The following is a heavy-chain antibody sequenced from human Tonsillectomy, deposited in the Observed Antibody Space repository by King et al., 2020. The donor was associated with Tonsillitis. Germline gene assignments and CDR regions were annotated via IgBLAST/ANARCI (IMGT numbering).Heavy chain of an antibody. V-gene: IGHV3-21*01. CDR1: GFTFSSHS. D-gene: IGHD1-1*01. CDR2: ISGSGSDK. CDR3: VRTGDQATRALREADY. Sequence: QLVQSGGGLVKPGGSLRLSCAASGFTFSSHSMNWVRQPPGKGLEWVSSISGSGSDKYYVDSVKGRFTISRDNVENSLNLQMNSLRADDTAVYYCVRTGDQATRALREADYWAREPWSPSP. J-gene: IGHJ4*02.